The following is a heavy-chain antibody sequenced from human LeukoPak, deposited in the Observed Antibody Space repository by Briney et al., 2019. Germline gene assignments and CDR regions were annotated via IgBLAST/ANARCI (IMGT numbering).Heavy chain of an antibody. V-gene: IGHV4-39*01. D-gene: IGHD2-15*01. Sequence: SDTLSLTCTVSGGSISSDLHYWDWIRQPPGKGLEWIGSILYTGSSWVKPSLNSRASISVDTSNNQFSLRLHSVHATDTALYCARRASGSGGTQAGMDVWGQGTTVTVSS. CDR3: ARRASGSGGTQAGMDV. CDR1: GGSISSDLHY. J-gene: IGHJ6*02. CDR2: ILYTGSS.